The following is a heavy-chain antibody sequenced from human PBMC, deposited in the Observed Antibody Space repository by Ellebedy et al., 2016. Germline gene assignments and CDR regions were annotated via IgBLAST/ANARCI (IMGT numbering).Heavy chain of an antibody. CDR3: ARPRGRHSDPDGHYSFDS. V-gene: IGHV3-21*01. D-gene: IGHD2-21*01. CDR1: GFSLADYN. CDR2: ISGSGTYM. Sequence: GESLKISCVGSGFSLADYNMIWIRQAPGKGLEWVASISGSGTYMYYADSVKGRFTVSRANAKNSVFLQRNSLRDDDTAVYYCARPRGRHSDPDGHYSFDSWGQGTLALVSS. J-gene: IGHJ4*02.